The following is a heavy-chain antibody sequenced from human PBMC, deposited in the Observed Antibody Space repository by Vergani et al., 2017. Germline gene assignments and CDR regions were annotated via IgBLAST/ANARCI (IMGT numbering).Heavy chain of an antibody. CDR3: ARGWDVDTAMAPDY. Sequence: QVQLVESGGGVVQPGRSLRLSCAASGFTFSSYAMHWVRQAPGKGLEWVAVISYDGSNKYYADSVKGRFTISRDNSKNTLYLQMNSLRAEDTAVYYCARGWDVDTAMAPDYWGQGTLVTVSS. J-gene: IGHJ4*02. CDR2: ISYDGSNK. D-gene: IGHD5-18*01. V-gene: IGHV3-30*01. CDR1: GFTFSSYA.